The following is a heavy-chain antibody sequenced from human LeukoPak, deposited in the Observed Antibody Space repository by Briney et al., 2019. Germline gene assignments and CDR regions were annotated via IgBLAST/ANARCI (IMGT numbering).Heavy chain of an antibody. CDR3: ARRVAAAGIDYFDY. Sequence: SETLSLTCTVSGGSISSYYWSWIRQPAGKGLEWIGRIYTSGSTNYNPSLKSRVTISVDTSKNQFSLKLSSVTAADTAVYYCARRVAAAGIDYFDYWGQGTLVTVSS. J-gene: IGHJ4*02. CDR1: GGSISSYY. D-gene: IGHD6-13*01. CDR2: IYTSGST. V-gene: IGHV4-4*07.